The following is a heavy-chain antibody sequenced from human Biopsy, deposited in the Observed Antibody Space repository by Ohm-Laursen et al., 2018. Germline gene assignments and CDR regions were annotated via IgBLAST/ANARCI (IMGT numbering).Heavy chain of an antibody. J-gene: IGHJ4*02. Sequence: SETLSLTWAVFGKTFSDYQWSWIRQPPGKGLEWIGQINQAGTTNYNPSRKSRVSISADASKYEFSLRLTSVTVADTAVYLCGNEVHGRDYWGLGAQVTVSS. CDR3: GNEVHGRDY. D-gene: IGHD2-15*01. CDR2: INQAGTT. CDR1: GKTFSDYQ. V-gene: IGHV4-34*08.